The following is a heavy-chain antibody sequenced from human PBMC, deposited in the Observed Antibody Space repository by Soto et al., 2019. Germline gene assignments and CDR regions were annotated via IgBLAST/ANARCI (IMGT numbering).Heavy chain of an antibody. J-gene: IGHJ6*02. CDR3: AIDVWHCSSNSCYFYGMDV. CDR1: GFTFSSYS. D-gene: IGHD2-2*01. CDR2: MSSDGSNK. V-gene: IGHV3-30-3*01. Sequence: QVQLVESGGGVVQPGRSLRLSCAASGFTFSSYSMHWVRQAPSKGLEWVAVMSSDGSNKYYADSVKGRFTISRDNSKNTVYLQMNSLRAEDTAVYHCAIDVWHCSSNSCYFYGMDVWGQGTTVTVSS.